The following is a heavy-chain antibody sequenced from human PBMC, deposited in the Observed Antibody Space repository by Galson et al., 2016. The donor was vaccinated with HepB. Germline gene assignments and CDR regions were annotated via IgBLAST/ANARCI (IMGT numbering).Heavy chain of an antibody. J-gene: IGHJ4*02. Sequence: SLRLSCAASGFTFSSYATSWVRQAPGKGLEWVSVISGSGGTTYYADSVKGRFTISRDNSKSTLYLQMNSLRVEDTALYYCAKGQGLIDYWGQGTLVTVSS. CDR3: AKGQGLIDY. CDR2: ISGSGGTT. CDR1: GFTFSSYA. V-gene: IGHV3-23*01.